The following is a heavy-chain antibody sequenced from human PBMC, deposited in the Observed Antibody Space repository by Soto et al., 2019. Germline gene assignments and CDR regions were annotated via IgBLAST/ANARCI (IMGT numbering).Heavy chain of an antibody. CDR1: GGSISSGGYY. J-gene: IGHJ4*02. V-gene: IGHV4-31*03. CDR2: IYYSGST. D-gene: IGHD4-17*01. Sequence: SETLSLTCTVSGGSISSGGYYWSWIRQHPGKGLEWIGYIYYSGSTYYNPSLKSRVTISVDTSKDQFSLKLSSVTATDTAVYYCARGRDYGDYGLKDYCGQGTLVTVSS. CDR3: ARGRDYGDYGLKDY.